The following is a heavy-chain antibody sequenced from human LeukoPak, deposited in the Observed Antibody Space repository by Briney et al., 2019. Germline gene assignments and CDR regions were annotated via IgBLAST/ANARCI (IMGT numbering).Heavy chain of an antibody. D-gene: IGHD2-2*01. Sequence: LSLTCAVYGGSFSGYYWSWIRQPPGKGLEWVSYISSSGSTTYYADSVKGRFTISRDNAKNSLYLRMNSLRAEDTAVYYCARIGHCSSTSCYAAGEYYFDYWGQGTLVTVSS. V-gene: IGHV3-11*04. CDR1: GGSFSGYY. J-gene: IGHJ4*02. CDR2: ISSSGSTT. CDR3: ARIGHCSSTSCYAAGEYYFDY.